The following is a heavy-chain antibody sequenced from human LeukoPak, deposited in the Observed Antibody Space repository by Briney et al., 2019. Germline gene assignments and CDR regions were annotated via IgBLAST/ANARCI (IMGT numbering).Heavy chain of an antibody. V-gene: IGHV1-2*02. CDR3: GRSSEIDY. J-gene: IGHJ4*02. D-gene: IGHD5-24*01. Sequence: ASVKVSCKASGHIFPDDYMHWVRQAPGQGLEWMGWINPNSGGTNYAQKSQGRVTMTRDTSISTAYMEQSRLKAGDTAVYCCGRSSEIDYWGQVTLVTVSS. CDR2: INPNSGGT. CDR1: GHIFPDDY.